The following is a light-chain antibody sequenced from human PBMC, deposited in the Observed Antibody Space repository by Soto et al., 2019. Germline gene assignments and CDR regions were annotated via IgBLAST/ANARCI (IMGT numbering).Light chain of an antibody. V-gene: IGKV3-20*01. CDR2: GGS. Sequence: EIVLTRSPGTLSLSPGERATLSCRASQTVDYLVWYQQKPGQAPRLLMYGGSSRAIGIPDRFSGSGSGTDFTLSISRVEPEDFAMYYCQHYGISPWTFGQGTKVEV. CDR3: QHYGISPWT. J-gene: IGKJ1*01. CDR1: QTVDY.